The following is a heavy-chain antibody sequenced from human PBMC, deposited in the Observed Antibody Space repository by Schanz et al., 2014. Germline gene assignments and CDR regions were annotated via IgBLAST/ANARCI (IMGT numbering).Heavy chain of an antibody. CDR1: GFTFSSYG. Sequence: VQLVESGGGLVRRGGSLRLSCAASGFTFSSYGMHWVRQVPGKGLEWVAVVCYDGSKKYYADSVKGRFTTSRDNSKNTMYLQMNSLRAEDTAVYYCVKDLQRELLRDDHYYGMDVWGQGTTVTVSS. D-gene: IGHD1-26*01. CDR2: VCYDGSKK. CDR3: VKDLQRELLRDDHYYGMDV. V-gene: IGHV3-33*06. J-gene: IGHJ6*02.